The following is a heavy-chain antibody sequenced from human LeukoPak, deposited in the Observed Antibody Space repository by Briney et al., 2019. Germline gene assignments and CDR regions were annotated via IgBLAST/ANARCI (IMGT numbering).Heavy chain of an antibody. CDR2: ISYDGSNK. J-gene: IGHJ5*02. V-gene: IGHV3-30*18. CDR3: AKAGRVAYCGGDCYSFWFDP. CDR1: GFTFSSYG. Sequence: GGSLRLSFAASGFTFSSYGMHWVRQAPGKGLEWVAVISYDGSNKYYADSVKGRFTISRDNSKNTLYLQMNSLRAEDTAVYYCAKAGRVAYCGGDCYSFWFDPWGQGTLVTVSS. D-gene: IGHD2-21*02.